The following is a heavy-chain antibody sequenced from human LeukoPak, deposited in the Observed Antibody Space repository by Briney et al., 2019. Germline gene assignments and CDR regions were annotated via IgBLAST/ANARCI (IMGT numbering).Heavy chain of an antibody. V-gene: IGHV3-20*01. Sequence: GGSLRLSCAASGFTFDDYGMSWVRQAPGKGLEWVSGINWNGGSTGHADSVKGRFTISRDNAKNSLYLQMNSLRAEDTALYHCARVKDYYCYYYMDVWGKGTTVTISS. CDR3: ARVKDYYCYYYMDV. CDR2: INWNGGST. J-gene: IGHJ6*03. CDR1: GFTFDDYG.